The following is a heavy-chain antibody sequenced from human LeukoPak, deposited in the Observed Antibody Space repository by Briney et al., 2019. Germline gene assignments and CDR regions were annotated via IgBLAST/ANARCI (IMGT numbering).Heavy chain of an antibody. Sequence: GGSLRLSCATSGFTFSSYAMSWVRQAPGKGLEWVSAISSSGAYTYYADSVKGRFTISRDNSKNTLYLQMNSLRAEDTAVYYCAKDYYDSSGYQRSGYWGQGTLVTVSS. CDR3: AKDYYDSSGYQRSGY. V-gene: IGHV3-23*01. CDR1: GFTFSSYA. J-gene: IGHJ4*02. D-gene: IGHD3-22*01. CDR2: ISSSGAYT.